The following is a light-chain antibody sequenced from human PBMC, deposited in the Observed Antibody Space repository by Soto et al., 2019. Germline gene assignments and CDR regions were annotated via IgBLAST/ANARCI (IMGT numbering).Light chain of an antibody. CDR3: SSYTGSITLIYV. V-gene: IGLV2-14*03. CDR2: DVS. J-gene: IGLJ1*01. Sequence: QSVLTQPASVSGSPGQSITISCTGSSSDVGGYNYVSWYQQHPGKAPKVIIYDVSNRPSGVSNRFSGSKSGNTASLTISGLQAEDEGDYYCSSYTGSITLIYVFGTGTKLTVL. CDR1: SSDVGGYNY.